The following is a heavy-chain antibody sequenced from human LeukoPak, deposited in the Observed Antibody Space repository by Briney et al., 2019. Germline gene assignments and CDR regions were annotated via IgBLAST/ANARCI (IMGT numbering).Heavy chain of an antibody. CDR2: IIAYNGNT. Sequence: GASVKVSCKASGYTFTNYGISWVRQAPGQGLEWMGWIIAYNGNTNYAQRLQDRVTMTTDTSTSTACMELRSLRSDDTAVYYCARLLSDGYSPFDSWGQGTLVTVSS. CDR3: ARLLSDGYSPFDS. D-gene: IGHD5-24*01. V-gene: IGHV1-18*01. J-gene: IGHJ4*02. CDR1: GYTFTNYG.